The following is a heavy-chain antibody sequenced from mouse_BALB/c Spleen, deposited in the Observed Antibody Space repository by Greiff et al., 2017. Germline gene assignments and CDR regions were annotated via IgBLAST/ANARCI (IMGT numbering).Heavy chain of an antibody. CDR2: IWGDGST. CDR3: ARETLLRLHYAMDY. J-gene: IGHJ4*01. D-gene: IGHD1-2*01. V-gene: IGHV2-6-7*01. Sequence: VQRVESGPGLVAPSQSLSITCTVSGFSLTGYGVNWVRQPPGKGLEWLGMIWGDGSTDYNSALKSRLSISKDNSKSQVFLKMNSLQTDDTARYYCARETLLRLHYAMDYWGQGTSVTVSS. CDR1: GFSLTGYG.